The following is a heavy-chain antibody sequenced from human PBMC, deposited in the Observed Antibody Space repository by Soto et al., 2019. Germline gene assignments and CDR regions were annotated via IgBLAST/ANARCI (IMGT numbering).Heavy chain of an antibody. V-gene: IGHV4-31*03. J-gene: IGHJ4*02. CDR1: GGSISSGGYY. Sequence: QVQLQESGPGLVKPSQPLSLTCTVSGGSISSGGYYWSWIRQHPGKGLEWIGYIYYRGSTYYNPSLKSRVTIAVDTSKNQFSLKLSSVTAADTDVYYCARVRYYDRKAHRGFDYWGQGTLVPVSS. CDR3: ARVRYYDRKAHRGFDY. D-gene: IGHD3-22*01. CDR2: IYYRGST.